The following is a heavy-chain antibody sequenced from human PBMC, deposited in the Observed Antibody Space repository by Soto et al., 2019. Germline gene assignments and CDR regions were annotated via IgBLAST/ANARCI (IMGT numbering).Heavy chain of an antibody. V-gene: IGHV3-21*01. Sequence: EVQLVESGGGLVKPGGSLRLSCAASGFTFSTYSMNWVRQAPGKGLEWVSSISSSSSYIYYADSVKGRFTISRDNAKNSLYLHMDSMRADDTAVYYCATWDSNWFDPWGQGTLVPVSS. CDR2: ISSSSSYI. CDR3: ATWDSNWFDP. D-gene: IGHD1-26*01. J-gene: IGHJ5*02. CDR1: GFTFSTYS.